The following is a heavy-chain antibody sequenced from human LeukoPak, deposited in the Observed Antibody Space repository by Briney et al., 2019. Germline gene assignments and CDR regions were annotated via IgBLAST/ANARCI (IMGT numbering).Heavy chain of an antibody. J-gene: IGHJ4*02. CDR1: GFTFSSYA. Sequence: GGSLRLSCAASGFTFSSYAMSWVRQAPGKGLEWVSAISGSGGSTYYADSVKGRFTISRDNSKNTLYLQMNSLRAEDTAVYYCAKVQDVLRFLEWYFPADYWGQGTLATVSS. D-gene: IGHD3-3*01. CDR2: ISGSGGST. CDR3: AKVQDVLRFLEWYFPADY. V-gene: IGHV3-23*01.